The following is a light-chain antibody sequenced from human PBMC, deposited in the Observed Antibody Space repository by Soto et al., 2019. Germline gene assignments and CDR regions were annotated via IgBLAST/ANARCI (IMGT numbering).Light chain of an antibody. V-gene: IGKV1-9*01. J-gene: IGKJ4*01. CDR2: EES. Sequence: DIHLTQSPSSLSASVGDRVTITCRASQAITNNLAWYQQKPGNPPRLLIYEESTLHSGVPSRLSGRNVWTQFILTIHSLPPEDFAPYYCQQFKSYPRTFGGGTKVEIK. CDR3: QQFKSYPRT. CDR1: QAITNN.